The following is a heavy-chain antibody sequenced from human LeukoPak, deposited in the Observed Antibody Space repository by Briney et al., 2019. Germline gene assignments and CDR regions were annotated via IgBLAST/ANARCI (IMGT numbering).Heavy chain of an antibody. J-gene: IGHJ4*02. D-gene: IGHD2-15*01. CDR2: ISWNSGSI. Sequence: GRSLRLSCAASGFTFDDYAMHWVRQAPGKGLEWVSGISWNSGSIGYADSVKGRFTISRDNAKNSLYLQMNSLRAEDTALYYCAKARGARSGSFDYWGQGTLVTVSS. CDR3: AKARGARSGSFDY. CDR1: GFTFDDYA. V-gene: IGHV3-9*01.